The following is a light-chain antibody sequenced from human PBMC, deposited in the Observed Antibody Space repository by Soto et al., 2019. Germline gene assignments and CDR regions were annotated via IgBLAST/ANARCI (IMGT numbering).Light chain of an antibody. V-gene: IGLV2-23*02. CDR3: CSYVGERTLHVL. Sequence: QSALTQPASVSGSPGQSITISCTGTSSDFGTYDLVSWYQQHPGKAPKVLIYEVTKRPSGVPTRFSGSKSGNTASLTISGLQADDEAESYCCSYVGERTLHVLFGGGTKVTVL. J-gene: IGLJ2*01. CDR1: SSDFGTYDL. CDR2: EVT.